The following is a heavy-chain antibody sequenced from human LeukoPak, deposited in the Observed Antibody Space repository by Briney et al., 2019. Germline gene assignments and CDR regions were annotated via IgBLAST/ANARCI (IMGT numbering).Heavy chain of an antibody. D-gene: IGHD2-2*01. J-gene: IGHJ4*02. V-gene: IGHV3-7*03. CDR2: INQNEVVK. Sequence: GGSLRLSCAVSGLTFSDYYMSWVRQAPGKGLEWVASINQNEVVKYYVDSVKGRFTISRDNAKTSLFLQMNSLRIDDTAMYYCTRTVNAASDFWGQGTLVTVSS. CDR3: TRTVNAASDF. CDR1: GLTFSDYY.